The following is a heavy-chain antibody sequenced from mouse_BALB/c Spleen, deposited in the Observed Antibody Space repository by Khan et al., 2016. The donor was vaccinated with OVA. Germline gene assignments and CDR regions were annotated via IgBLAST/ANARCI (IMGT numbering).Heavy chain of an antibody. CDR2: INPSNGDT. Sequence: VQLQQSGAELVKPGASVRLSCKASGYTFTSYYLYWVKQRPGQGLEWIGDINPSNGDTNFNEKFKSKATLTVDKSSSTAYIHINSLPSEDSAVYYCTRSGYGSFAYWGQGTLVTVSA. CDR3: TRSGYGSFAY. J-gene: IGHJ3*01. CDR1: GYTFTSYY. V-gene: IGHV1-53*01. D-gene: IGHD2-2*01.